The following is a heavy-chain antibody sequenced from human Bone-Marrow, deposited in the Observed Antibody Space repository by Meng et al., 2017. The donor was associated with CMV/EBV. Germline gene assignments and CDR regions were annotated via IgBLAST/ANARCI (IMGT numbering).Heavy chain of an antibody. CDR3: CGRSRQLARVRPFDY. CDR2: INHSGST. CDR1: GGSFSGYY. Sequence: QVQLPQGGAGLLKPSETLSLTSAVYGGSFSGYYWSWIRQPPGKGLEWIGEINHSGSTNYNPSLKSRVTISVDTSKNQFSLKLSSVTAADTAVYYCCGRSRQLARVRPFDYWGQGTLVTVSS. D-gene: IGHD6-6*01. J-gene: IGHJ4*02. V-gene: IGHV4-34*01.